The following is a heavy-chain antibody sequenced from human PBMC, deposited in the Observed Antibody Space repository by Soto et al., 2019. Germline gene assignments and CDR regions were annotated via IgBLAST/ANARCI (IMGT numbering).Heavy chain of an antibody. CDR2: ISSSSSYI. Sequence: EVQLVESGGGLVKPGGSLRLSCAASGFTFSSYSMNWVRQAPGKGLEWVSSISSSSSYIYYADSVKGRFTISRDNAKNSLYLQMNSLRAEDAAVYYCATRSNWNSHGGGDYWGQGTLVTVSS. J-gene: IGHJ4*02. CDR1: GFTFSSYS. V-gene: IGHV3-21*01. D-gene: IGHD1-20*01. CDR3: ATRSNWNSHGGGDY.